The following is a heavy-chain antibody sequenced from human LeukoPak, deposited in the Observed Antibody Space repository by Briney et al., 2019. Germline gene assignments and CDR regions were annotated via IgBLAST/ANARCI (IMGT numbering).Heavy chain of an antibody. Sequence: AGGSLRLSCAASGFTVSSSYMSWVRQAPGKGLEWVSVIYSGGSTYYADSVKGRFTISRDNSKNTLYLQMNSLRAEDTAVYYCAKSRWETYAVRAFDIWGQGTMVTVSS. D-gene: IGHD1-26*01. CDR3: AKSRWETYAVRAFDI. V-gene: IGHV3-53*01. CDR1: GFTVSSSY. J-gene: IGHJ3*02. CDR2: IYSGGST.